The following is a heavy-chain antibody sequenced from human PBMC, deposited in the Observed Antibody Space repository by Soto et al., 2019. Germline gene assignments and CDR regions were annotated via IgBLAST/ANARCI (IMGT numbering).Heavy chain of an antibody. CDR2: INHSGST. CDR3: GAVPRSSFDY. V-gene: IGHV4-34*01. Sequence: QVQLQQWGAGLLKPSETLSLTCAVYGGSFSGYYWSWIRQPPGKGLEWIGEINHSGSTNYNPSLKSRVTIPEDTSKTNFSLRLTSVTAADTALYSCGAVPRSSFDYWGQEPLVTVSS. J-gene: IGHJ4*02. CDR1: GGSFSGYY. D-gene: IGHD3-10*01.